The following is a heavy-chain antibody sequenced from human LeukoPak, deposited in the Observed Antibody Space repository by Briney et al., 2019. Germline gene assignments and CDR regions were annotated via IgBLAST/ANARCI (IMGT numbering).Heavy chain of an antibody. Sequence: GGSLRLSCAASGFTFSNHWMHWVRQVPGQGLVWVSRSDGGGSSTSYADSVKGRFSISRDNARNTLYLQMNSLRAEDTAVYYCARDLTCDYWGQGTLVTVSS. D-gene: IGHD1-14*01. CDR1: GFTFSNHW. V-gene: IGHV3-74*01. CDR2: SDGGGSST. J-gene: IGHJ4*02. CDR3: ARDLTCDY.